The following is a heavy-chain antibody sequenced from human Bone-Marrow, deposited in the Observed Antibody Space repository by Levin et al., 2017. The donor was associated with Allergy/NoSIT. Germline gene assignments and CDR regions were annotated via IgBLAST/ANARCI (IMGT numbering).Heavy chain of an antibody. CDR2: INSDGSST. V-gene: IGHV3-74*01. CDR1: GFTFSSYW. Sequence: GGSLRLSCAASGFTFSSYWMHWVRQAPGKGLVWVSRINSDGSSTSYADSVKGRFTISRDNAKNTLYLQMNSLRAEDTAVYYCAREVVWAATYAFDIWGQGTMVTVSS. D-gene: IGHD2-15*01. J-gene: IGHJ3*02. CDR3: AREVVWAATYAFDI.